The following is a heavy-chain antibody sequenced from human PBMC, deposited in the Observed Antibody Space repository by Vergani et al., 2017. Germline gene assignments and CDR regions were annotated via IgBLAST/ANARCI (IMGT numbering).Heavy chain of an antibody. J-gene: IGHJ6*03. CDR3: ARDRMVVGAIYYYYMDV. V-gene: IGHV1-69*06. CDR2: IIPIFGTA. CDR1: GGTFSSYA. D-gene: IGHD1-26*01. Sequence: QVQLVQSGAEMKKPGSSVKVSCKASGGTFSSYAISWVRQAPGQGLEWMGGIIPIFGTANYAQKLQGRVTMTTDTSTSTAYMELRSLRSDDTAVYYCARDRMVVGAIYYYYMDVWGKGTTVTVSS.